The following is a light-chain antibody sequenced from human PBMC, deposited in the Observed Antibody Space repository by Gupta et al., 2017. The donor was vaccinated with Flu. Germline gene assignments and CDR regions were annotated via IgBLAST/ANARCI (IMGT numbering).Light chain of an antibody. Sequence: QTVVTQEPSFSVSPGGTVTLTFGLSSGSVSASNYPSWYQQTPGQAPRTLIYSSDTRSSGVPDRFSGSILGNKAALTITGAQAEDDSDYYCVLYMGSGLNWVFGGGTKLTVL. CDR3: VLYMGSGLNWV. CDR2: SSD. V-gene: IGLV8-61*01. CDR1: SGSVSASNY. J-gene: IGLJ3*02.